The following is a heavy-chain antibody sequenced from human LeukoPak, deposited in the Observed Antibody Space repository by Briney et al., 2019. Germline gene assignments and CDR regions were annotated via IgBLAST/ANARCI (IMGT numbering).Heavy chain of an antibody. CDR2: IYYTGST. D-gene: IGHD2-21*02. CDR1: GYSISSGYQ. CDR3: ARDSDPLDY. Sequence: PSETLSLTCAVSGYSISSGYQWGWIRQPPGKGLEWIGGIYYTGSTFYNPSLKSRVTLSVDTSKNQFSLKLTSVTAADTAVYYCARDSDPLDYWGRGTLVTVSS. V-gene: IGHV4-38-2*01. J-gene: IGHJ4*02.